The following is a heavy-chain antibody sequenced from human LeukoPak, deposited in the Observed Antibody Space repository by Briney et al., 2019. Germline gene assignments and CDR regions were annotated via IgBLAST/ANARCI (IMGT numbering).Heavy chain of an antibody. D-gene: IGHD4-17*01. CDR3: AREFVNYGDYATPFDY. V-gene: IGHV1-2*02. Sequence: GASVRVSCKASGYTFTGYYMHWVRQAPGQGLEWMGWINPNSGGTNYAQKFQGRVTMTRDTSISTAYMELSRLRSDDTAVYYCAREFVNYGDYATPFDYWGQGTLVTVSS. CDR2: INPNSGGT. CDR1: GYTFTGYY. J-gene: IGHJ4*02.